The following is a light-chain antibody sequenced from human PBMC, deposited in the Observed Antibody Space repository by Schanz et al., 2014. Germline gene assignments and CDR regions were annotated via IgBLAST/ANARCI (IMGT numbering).Light chain of an antibody. CDR2: DVS. J-gene: IGKJ4*01. V-gene: IGKV3-11*01. CDR1: QSIKSQ. CDR3: QQRSNWPPLT. Sequence: EVVLTQSPATLSLSPGERATLSCRASQSIKSQLAWYQQKPGQAPRLLISDVSDRATGIPARFSGSGSGTEFTLTISSLQSEDFAVYYCQQRSNWPPLTFGGGTKVEIK.